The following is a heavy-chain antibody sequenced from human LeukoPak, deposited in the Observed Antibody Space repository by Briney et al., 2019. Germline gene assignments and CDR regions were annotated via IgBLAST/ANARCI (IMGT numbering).Heavy chain of an antibody. CDR2: ISAYNGNT. V-gene: IGHV1-18*01. CDR1: GYTFTSYG. D-gene: IGHD1-26*01. J-gene: IGHJ4*02. Sequence: ASVKVSCKASGYTFTSYGISWVRQAPGQGLEWMGWISAYNGNTNYALKLQGRVTMATDTSTSTAYTELRSLRSDDTAVYYCAREHSGSYLPDYWGQGTLVTVSS. CDR3: AREHSGSYLPDY.